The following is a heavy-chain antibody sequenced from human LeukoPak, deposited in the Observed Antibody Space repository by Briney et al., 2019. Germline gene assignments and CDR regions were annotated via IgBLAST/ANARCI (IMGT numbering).Heavy chain of an antibody. V-gene: IGHV4-34*01. D-gene: IGHD3-16*02. CDR1: GWSFICYY. CDR3: ARGLGVVVRAAFDS. J-gene: IGHJ3*02. CDR2: INHNGNT. Sequence: SETLSLTCDVYGWSFICYYCTCSRQPPGKGLEWIGEINHNGNTNYNPSLKSRVTISVDTSKNQVSLEVTSLTAADTAIYYCARGLGVVVRAAFDSWGQATTVTVSS.